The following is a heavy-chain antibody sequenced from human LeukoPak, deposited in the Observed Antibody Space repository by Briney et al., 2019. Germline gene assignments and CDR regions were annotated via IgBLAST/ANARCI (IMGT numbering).Heavy chain of an antibody. Sequence: GGSLRLSCVASGFTFSRSAMHWVRQAPGKGLGWVAVISFDGSDSNYADSVQGRFNISRDNPKNTVFLQMNSLRAEDTAVYFCVSNYDILTGYSGFDSWGQGTLVTVSS. CDR3: VSNYDILTGYSGFDS. CDR1: GFTFSRSA. J-gene: IGHJ4*02. D-gene: IGHD3-9*01. V-gene: IGHV3-30*01. CDR2: ISFDGSDS.